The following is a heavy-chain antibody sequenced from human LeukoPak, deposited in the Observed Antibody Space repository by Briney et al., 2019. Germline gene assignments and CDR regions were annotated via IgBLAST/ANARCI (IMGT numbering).Heavy chain of an antibody. CDR1: GGSFSGYY. V-gene: IGHV4-34*01. J-gene: IGHJ3*02. Sequence: PSETLSLTCAVYGGSFSGYYWSGIRQPPGKGREWMGEMNHSGRTNYNPSLKSRATISVDTSKNQFSLKLSSVTAADTAVYYCARRTMIVVVTNDAFDIWGQGTMVTVSS. CDR3: ARRTMIVVVTNDAFDI. D-gene: IGHD3-22*01. CDR2: MNHSGRT.